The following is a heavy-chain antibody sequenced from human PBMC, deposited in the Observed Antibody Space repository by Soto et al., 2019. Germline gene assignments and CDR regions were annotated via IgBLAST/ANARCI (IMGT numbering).Heavy chain of an antibody. Sequence: EVQLVESGGGLVQPGGSLRLSCAASGFTFSSYWMSWVRQAPGKGLEWVANIKQDGSEKYYVDSVKGRFTISRDNAXNSLYLQMNSLRAXXTXXXXCASARRFPFDYWGQGTLVTVSS. CDR1: GFTFSSYW. V-gene: IGHV3-7*02. CDR2: IKQDGSEK. D-gene: IGHD3-10*01. J-gene: IGHJ4*02. CDR3: ASARRFPFDY.